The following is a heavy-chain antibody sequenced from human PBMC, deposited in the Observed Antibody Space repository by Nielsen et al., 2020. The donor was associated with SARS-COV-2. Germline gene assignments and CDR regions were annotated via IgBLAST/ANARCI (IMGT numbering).Heavy chain of an antibody. CDR2: INPNSGGT. Sequence: ASVKVSCKASGYTFTGYYMHWVRQAPGQGLEWMGRINPNSGGTNYAQKFQGRVTMTRDTSISTAYMELSRLRSDDTAVYYCARGREGYCGGDCYSRYFDYWGQGTLVTVSS. CDR3: ARGREGYCGGDCYSRYFDY. J-gene: IGHJ4*02. CDR1: GYTFTGYY. D-gene: IGHD2-21*02. V-gene: IGHV1-2*06.